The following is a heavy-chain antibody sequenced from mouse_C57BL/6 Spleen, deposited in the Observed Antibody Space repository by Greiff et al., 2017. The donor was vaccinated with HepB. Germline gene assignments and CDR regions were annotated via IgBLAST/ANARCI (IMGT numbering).Heavy chain of an antibody. V-gene: IGHV5-4*01. Sequence: EVHLVESGGGLVKPGGSLKLSCAASGFTFSSYAMSWVRQTPEKRLEWVATISDGGSYTYYPDNVKGRFTISRDNAKNNLYLQMSHLKSEDTAMYYCARDGYYYGSSYRYFDVWGTGTTVTVSS. D-gene: IGHD1-1*01. CDR1: GFTFSSYA. J-gene: IGHJ1*03. CDR2: ISDGGSYT. CDR3: ARDGYYYGSSYRYFDV.